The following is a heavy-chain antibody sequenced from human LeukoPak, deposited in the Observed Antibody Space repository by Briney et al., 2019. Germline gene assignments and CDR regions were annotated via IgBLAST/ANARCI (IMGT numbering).Heavy chain of an antibody. CDR2: ISYTSHK. D-gene: IGHD2-15*01. Sequence: GGSLRLSCAASGFTFSTYGLQWVRQAPGKGLEWVSFISYTSHKYYTDSVKGRFTISRDNSRDTLYLQMSSLRAEDTAVYYCAKEFKVVAARGFDHWGQGTLVTVSS. V-gene: IGHV3-30*02. CDR1: GFTFSTYG. J-gene: IGHJ4*02. CDR3: AKEFKVVAARGFDH.